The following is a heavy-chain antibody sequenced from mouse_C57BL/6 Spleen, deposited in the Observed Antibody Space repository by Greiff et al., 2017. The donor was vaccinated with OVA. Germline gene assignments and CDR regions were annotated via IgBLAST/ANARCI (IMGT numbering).Heavy chain of an antibody. J-gene: IGHJ3*01. CDR2: ISYDGSN. D-gene: IGHD2-1*01. V-gene: IGHV3-6*01. CDR1: GYSITSGYY. Sequence: EVQLQESGPGLVKPSQSLSLTCSVTGYSITSGYYWNWIRQFPGNKLEWMGYISYDGSNNYNPSLQNRISITRDTSKNQFFLKLNSVTTEDTATYYCARDEADLLWYLWFAYWGQGTLVTVSA. CDR3: ARDEADLLWYLWFAY.